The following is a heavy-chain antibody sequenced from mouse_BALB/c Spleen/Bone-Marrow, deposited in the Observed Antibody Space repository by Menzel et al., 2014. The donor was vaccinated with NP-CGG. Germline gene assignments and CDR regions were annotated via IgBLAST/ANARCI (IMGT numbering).Heavy chain of an antibody. V-gene: IGHV1S22*01. J-gene: IGHJ2*01. CDR1: GYTFXSYW. CDR3: TNHYFDY. Sequence: GSELVRPGASVKLSCKASGYTFXSYWMHWVKQRPGQGLEWIGNIYPGSGSTNYDEKSKSKATLTVDTSSSTAYMQLSSLTSEDSAVYYCTNHYFDYWGQGTTLTVSS. CDR2: IYPGSGST.